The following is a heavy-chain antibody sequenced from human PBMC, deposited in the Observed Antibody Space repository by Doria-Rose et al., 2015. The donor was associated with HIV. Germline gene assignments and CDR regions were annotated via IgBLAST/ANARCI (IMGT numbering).Heavy chain of an antibody. D-gene: IGHD7-27*01. V-gene: IGHV1-24*01. CDR1: DRS. J-gene: IGHJ5*02. Sequence: DRSMPWVRQPPGKGLEWMGGFDPEDGEVIYAQRFQGRVTLTEDTSLETAYMELTNLRSDDTAIYYCATAGLGAEGNWFDPWGQGTRSPS. CDR2: FDPEDGEV. CDR3: ATAGLGAEGNWFDP.